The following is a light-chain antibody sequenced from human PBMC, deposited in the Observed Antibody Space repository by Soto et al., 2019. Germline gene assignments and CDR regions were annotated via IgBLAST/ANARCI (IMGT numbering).Light chain of an antibody. V-gene: IGKV3-15*01. J-gene: IGKJ5*01. Sequence: EIVMTQSPDTLSVSPGERATLSCGAGQSVGSNLAWYQQKPGQAPRLLIYGTSTRATGIPARFSPSWSGTQFTLTITSLQSEDFAFYYCQQYDNLPLTFAQATRLEIK. CDR1: QSVGSN. CDR2: GTS. CDR3: QQYDNLPLT.